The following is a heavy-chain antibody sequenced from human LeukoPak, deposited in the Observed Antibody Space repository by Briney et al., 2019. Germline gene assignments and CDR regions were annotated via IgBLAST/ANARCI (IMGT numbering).Heavy chain of an antibody. Sequence: GGSLRLSCAASGFTFSDFAMSWVRLAPGKGLEWVSSIEKNAGGAYNADSVKGRFTVSRDNSKNTLYLQMSSLRVEDTALYYCAKQEGALIEDWCFDHWGLGTLVTVSS. CDR3: AKQEGALIEDWCFDH. CDR1: GFTFSDFA. D-gene: IGHD1-26*01. CDR2: IEKNAGGA. V-gene: IGHV3-23*01. J-gene: IGHJ4*02.